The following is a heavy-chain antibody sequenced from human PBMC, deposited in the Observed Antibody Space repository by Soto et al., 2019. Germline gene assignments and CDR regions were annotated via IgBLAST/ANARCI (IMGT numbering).Heavy chain of an antibody. CDR1: GFTFSSYA. Sequence: VQLVESGGGVVQPGRSLRLSCAASGFTFSSYAMHWVRQAPGKGLEWVAVISYDGSNKYYADSVKGRFTISRDNSKNTLYLQMNSLRAEDTAVYYCARDDFWGDYDILTGYYGERRFDYWGQGTLVTVSS. CDR2: ISYDGSNK. CDR3: ARDDFWGDYDILTGYYGERRFDY. D-gene: IGHD3-9*01. V-gene: IGHV3-30-3*01. J-gene: IGHJ4*02.